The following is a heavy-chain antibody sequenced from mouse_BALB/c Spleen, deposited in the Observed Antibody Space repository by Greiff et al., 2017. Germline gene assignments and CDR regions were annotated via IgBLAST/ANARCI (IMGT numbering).Heavy chain of an antibody. CDR3: ARKRSMITTGDYFDY. J-gene: IGHJ2*01. CDR1: GYTFTDYA. V-gene: IGHV1S137*01. CDR2: ISTYYGDA. D-gene: IGHD2-4*01. Sequence: QVQLQQSGAELVRPGVSVKISCKGSGYTFTDYAMHWVKQSHAKSLEWIGVISTYYGDASYNQKFKGKATMTVDKSSSTAYMELARLTSEDSAIYYCARKRSMITTGDYFDYWGQGTTLTVSS.